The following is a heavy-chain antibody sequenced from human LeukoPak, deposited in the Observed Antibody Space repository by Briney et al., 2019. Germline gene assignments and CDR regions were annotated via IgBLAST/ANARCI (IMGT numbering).Heavy chain of an antibody. CDR2: ISGDGSTT. V-gene: IGHV3-74*01. J-gene: IGHJ4*02. CDR1: GFTFSSYW. D-gene: IGHD6-13*01. Sequence: GGSLRLSCAASGFTFSSYWMHWVRQAPGMGLVWVSRISGDGSTTSYADSVKGRFTISRDNAKNTLYLQMNSLRAADTAVYYCARVGYSNRWYLDCWGQGTLVTVSS. CDR3: ARVGYSNRWYLDC.